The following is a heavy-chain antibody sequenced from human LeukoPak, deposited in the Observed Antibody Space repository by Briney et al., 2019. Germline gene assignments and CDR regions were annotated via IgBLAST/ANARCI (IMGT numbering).Heavy chain of an antibody. V-gene: IGHV1-18*01. CDR3: ARDRQYYYDSSGYYYNWFDP. J-gene: IGHJ5*02. D-gene: IGHD3-22*01. CDR1: GYTFTSYG. Sequence: ASVKVSCKASGYTFTSYGISWVRQAPGQGLEWMGWISAYNGNTNYAQKLQGRVTMTTDTSTSTAYMELRSLRSDDTAVYYCARDRQYYYDSSGYYYNWFDPWGQGTLVTVSS. CDR2: ISAYNGNT.